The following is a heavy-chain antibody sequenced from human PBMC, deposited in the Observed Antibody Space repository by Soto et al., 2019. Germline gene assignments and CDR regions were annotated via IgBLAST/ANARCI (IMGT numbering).Heavy chain of an antibody. J-gene: IGHJ4*02. Sequence: PSETLSLTCTVSGGSISSYYRSWIRQPAGKGLEWIGRIYTSGSTNYNPSLKSRVTMSVDTSKNQFSLKLSSVTAADTAVYYCARALSDTAMVYIDYWGQGTLVTVSS. CDR1: GGSISSYY. V-gene: IGHV4-4*07. D-gene: IGHD5-18*01. CDR3: ARALSDTAMVYIDY. CDR2: IYTSGST.